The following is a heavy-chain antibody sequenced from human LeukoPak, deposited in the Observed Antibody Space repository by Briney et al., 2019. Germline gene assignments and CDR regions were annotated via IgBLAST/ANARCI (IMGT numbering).Heavy chain of an antibody. CDR1: GFTFSSYA. CDR3: AKQGRNDFVDS. D-gene: IGHD3-3*01. CDR2: SSGDGGNT. V-gene: IGHV3-23*01. Sequence: GGSLRLSCAASGFTFSSYAMSWVRQAPGKGLEWVSASSGDGGNTDYANSVKGRFTISRDNSKNTIYLQMNSLRADDTAAYYCAKQGRNDFVDSWGQGTLVTVSS. J-gene: IGHJ4*02.